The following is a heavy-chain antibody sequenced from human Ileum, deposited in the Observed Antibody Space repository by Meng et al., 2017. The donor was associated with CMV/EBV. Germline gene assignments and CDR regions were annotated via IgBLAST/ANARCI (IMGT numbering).Heavy chain of an antibody. D-gene: IGHD5-12*01. CDR3: AGPGVDIEMAH. CDR1: GYSFTSYA. Sequence: ASVKVSCKVSGYSFTSYAISWVRQAPGQGLEWIGWISAYNGKTDYAQTVQSRLTMTTDTSTSTVYMELRSLSSDDTAVYYCAGPGVDIEMAHWGQGTLVTVSS. V-gene: IGHV1-18*01. J-gene: IGHJ4*02. CDR2: ISAYNGKT.